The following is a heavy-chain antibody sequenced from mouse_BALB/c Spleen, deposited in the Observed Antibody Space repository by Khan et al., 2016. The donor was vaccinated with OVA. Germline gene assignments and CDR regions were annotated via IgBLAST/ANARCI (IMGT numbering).Heavy chain of an antibody. V-gene: IGHV1S137*01. Sequence: QVQLKESGPEVVRPGVSVKISCKGSGYTFSDYAMHWVKQSHAKSLEWIGVISTHYGNIDYNQKFKDKATMTVDKSSNTAYMKLARGTCEDPAMYYGARCSGNDRFDYWGQGTLVTVSA. CDR2: ISTHYGNI. CDR3: ARCSGNDRFDY. CDR1: GYTFSDYA. J-gene: IGHJ3*01. D-gene: IGHD2-2*01.